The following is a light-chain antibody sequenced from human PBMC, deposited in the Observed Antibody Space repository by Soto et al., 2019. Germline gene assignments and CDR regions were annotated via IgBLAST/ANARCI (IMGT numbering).Light chain of an antibody. CDR3: CSYAGSSTQSYV. CDR1: NSDVGSYNL. CDR2: EVS. V-gene: IGLV2-23*02. J-gene: IGLJ1*01. Sequence: QSVLTQPASVSGSPGQSITISCTGTNSDVGSYNLVSWYQQHPGKAPKVIIYEVSERPSGVSDRFSGSKSGNTASLMISGLQAEHEADYYCCSYAGSSTQSYVFASGTKVTVL.